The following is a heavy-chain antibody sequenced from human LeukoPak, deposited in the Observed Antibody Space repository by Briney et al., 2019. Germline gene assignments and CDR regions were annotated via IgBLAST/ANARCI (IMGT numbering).Heavy chain of an antibody. CDR2: ISGSGGST. CDR1: GFTFISYA. CDR3: AKDRARGYSYGLPIDY. Sequence: GGSLRVSCAASGFTFISYAMSWVRQARGKGPEWVSAISGSGGSTYYADSVKGRFTISRDNSKNTLYLQMNSLRAEDTAVYYCAKDRARGYSYGLPIDYWGQGTLVTVSS. V-gene: IGHV3-23*01. J-gene: IGHJ4*02. D-gene: IGHD5-18*01.